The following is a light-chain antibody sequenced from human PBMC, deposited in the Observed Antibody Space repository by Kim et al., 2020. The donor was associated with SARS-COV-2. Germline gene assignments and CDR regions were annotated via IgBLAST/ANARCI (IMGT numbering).Light chain of an antibody. CDR2: DVT. V-gene: IGLV2-14*03. CDR1: SSDVGGYNH. J-gene: IGLJ1*01. Sequence: GQPFTISCTGTSSDVGGYNHVSWHQQHPGKVPKLMIYDVTNRPSGVSNRFSGSKSGNTASLTISGLQAEDEADYYCSSYTSSSTYVFGTGTKVTVL. CDR3: SSYTSSSTYV.